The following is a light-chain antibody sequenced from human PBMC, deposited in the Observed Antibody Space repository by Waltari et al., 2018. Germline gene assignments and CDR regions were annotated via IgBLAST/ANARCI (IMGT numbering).Light chain of an antibody. CDR3: CSHAGSSVV. CDR2: EVG. J-gene: IGLJ2*01. V-gene: IGLV2-11*01. CDR1: SSDVGAHNY. Sequence: QSALTQPRSVSGSPGQSVTISCTGTSSDVGAHNYVSWYQQHQGKAPKLMIYEVGKRPSGVPGRFSGYKSGNTASLTISGLQAEDEADYYCCSHAGSSVVFGGGTKLTVL.